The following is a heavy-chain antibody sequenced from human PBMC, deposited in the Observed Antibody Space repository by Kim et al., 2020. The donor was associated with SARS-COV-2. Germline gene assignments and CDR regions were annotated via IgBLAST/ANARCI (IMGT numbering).Heavy chain of an antibody. CDR3: ARALFYGSSGYYVYYYGMDV. J-gene: IGHJ6*02. Sequence: GGSLRLSCAASGFTFSSYSMNWVRQAPGKGLEWVSYISSSSSTIYYADSVKGRFTISRDNAKNSLYLQMNSLRDEDTAVYYCARALFYGSSGYYVYYYGMDVWGQGTTVTVSS. D-gene: IGHD3-22*01. V-gene: IGHV3-48*02. CDR2: ISSSSSTI. CDR1: GFTFSSYS.